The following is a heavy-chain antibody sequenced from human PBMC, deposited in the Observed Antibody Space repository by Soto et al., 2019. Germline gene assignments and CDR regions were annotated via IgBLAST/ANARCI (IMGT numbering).Heavy chain of an antibody. J-gene: IGHJ4*02. CDR3: AKNGLDNSPSAIDS. Sequence: GGSLRLSGAPSGVTYRNNVLSWVRQAQGKGLDWVSGITGSGRDTYYADSVKGRFTISRDNSKNMVFLQMNSLRAEDTALYYCAKNGLDNSPSAIDSWGPGTLVTVSS. CDR2: ITGSGRDT. V-gene: IGHV3-23*01. CDR1: GVTYRNNV. D-gene: IGHD2-8*01.